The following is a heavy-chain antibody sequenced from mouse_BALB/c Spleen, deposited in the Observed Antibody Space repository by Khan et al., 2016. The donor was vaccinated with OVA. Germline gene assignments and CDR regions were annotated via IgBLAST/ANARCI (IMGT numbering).Heavy chain of an antibody. V-gene: IGHV14-3*02. D-gene: IGHD4-1*01. CDR1: GFNIKDTY. Sequence: VQLQQPGAELVKPRASVKLSCTASGFNIKDTYMHWVKQRPEQGLEWIGRIDPANGNTKYDPKFQGKATITADTSSNAAYLQLSSLTSEDTAVYYCARDYWDVFAYWDQGTLVTVSA. J-gene: IGHJ3*01. CDR2: IDPANGNT. CDR3: ARDYWDVFAY.